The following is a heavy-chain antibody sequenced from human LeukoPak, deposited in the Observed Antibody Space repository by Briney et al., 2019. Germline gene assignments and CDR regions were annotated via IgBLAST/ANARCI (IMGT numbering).Heavy chain of an antibody. CDR2: FDPEDGET. Sequence: ASVKVSCKVSGYTLTELSMHWVQQAPGKGLEWMGGFDPEDGETIYAQKFQGRVTMTEDTSTDTAYMELSSLRSEDTAVYYCATDLRDYVWGSYRRFDYWGQGTLVTVSS. V-gene: IGHV1-24*01. D-gene: IGHD3-16*02. CDR1: GYTLTELS. CDR3: ATDLRDYVWGSYRRFDY. J-gene: IGHJ4*02.